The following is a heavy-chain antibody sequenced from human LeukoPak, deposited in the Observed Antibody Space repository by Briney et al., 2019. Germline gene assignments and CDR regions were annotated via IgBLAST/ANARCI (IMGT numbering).Heavy chain of an antibody. V-gene: IGHV3-23*01. D-gene: IGHD5-24*01. CDR1: VFKFSIYD. CDR2: ISVSGVNT. J-gene: IGHJ4*02. Sequence: GGSLRLSCVASVFKFSIYDMTWVRQAPGKGLEWVSTISVSGVNTFYADSVEGRLTITRDNSKNTVDLQMSSLRVEDTAVNYGVNKMGPLGYWGQGIQVTVSS. CDR3: VNKMGPLGY.